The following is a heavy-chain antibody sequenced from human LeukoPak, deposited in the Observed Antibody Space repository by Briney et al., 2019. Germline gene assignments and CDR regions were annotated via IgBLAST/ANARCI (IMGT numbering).Heavy chain of an antibody. CDR1: GGSISSGGYY. D-gene: IGHD5-12*01. Sequence: SETLSLTCTVSGGSISSGGYYWSWIRQHPGKGLEWIGYIYYSGSTYYNPSLKSRVTISVDTSKNQFSLELSSVTAADTAVYYCAITTTYKENWIDPWGQGTLVTVSS. J-gene: IGHJ5*02. CDR3: AITTTYKENWIDP. V-gene: IGHV4-31*03. CDR2: IYYSGST.